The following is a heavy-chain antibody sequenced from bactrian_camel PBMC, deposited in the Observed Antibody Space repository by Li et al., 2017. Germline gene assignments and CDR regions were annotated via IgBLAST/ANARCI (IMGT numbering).Heavy chain of an antibody. CDR3: AAEGLWSQWWRAPTYDY. Sequence: HVQLVESGGGSVQAGGSLRLSCAVSGATWSVACMGWFRQAPGKEREGVARIDSRGTTEYVDSVKGRFTVSKDNDKKTLTLQMNNLQPEDSAVYYCAAEGLWSQWWRAPTYDYWGQGTQ. V-gene: IGHV3S53*01. D-gene: IGHD1*01. J-gene: IGHJ4*01. CDR1: GATWSVAC. CDR2: IDSRGTT.